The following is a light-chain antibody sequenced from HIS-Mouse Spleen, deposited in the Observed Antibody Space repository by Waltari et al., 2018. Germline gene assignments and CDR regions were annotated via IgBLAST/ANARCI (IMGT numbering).Light chain of an antibody. J-gene: IGKJ1*01. CDR3: QQYGSSPRT. CDR2: GAS. CDR1: QSVSSSY. V-gene: IGKV3-20*01. Sequence: EMVLTQSPGTLSLSPGERATLSCRASQSVSSSYLAWYQQKPGQAPRPLIQGASSRATGIPDRFSGSGSGTDFTLTISRLEPEDFAVYYCQQYGSSPRTFGQGTKVEIK.